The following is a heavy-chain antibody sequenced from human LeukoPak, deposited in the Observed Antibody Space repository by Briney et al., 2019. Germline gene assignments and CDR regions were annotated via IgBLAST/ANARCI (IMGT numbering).Heavy chain of an antibody. Sequence: ASVKVSCKASGYTFTGYYMHWVRQAPGQGLEWMGWINPNSGGTNYVQKFQGRVTMTRDMSTSTVYMELSSLRSEDTAVYYCARMYSSSWYYFDYWGQGTLVTVSS. D-gene: IGHD6-13*01. J-gene: IGHJ4*02. CDR2: INPNSGGT. CDR1: GYTFTGYY. CDR3: ARMYSSSWYYFDY. V-gene: IGHV1-2*02.